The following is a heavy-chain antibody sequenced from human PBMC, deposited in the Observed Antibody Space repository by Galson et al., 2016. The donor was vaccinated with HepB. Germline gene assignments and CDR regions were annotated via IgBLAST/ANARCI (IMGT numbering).Heavy chain of an antibody. CDR2: ISGSGGST. V-gene: IGHV3-23*01. CDR3: ARDRGGGAPKLVIFXY. CDR1: GXTFSSYA. D-gene: IGHD3-16*01. J-gene: IGHJ4*02. Sequence: RLSCAASGXTFSSYAMSWVRXAPGKGLEWVSAISGSGGSTYYADSVKGRFTISRDNAKNSLYLQMNSLGSEDTAVYFCARDRGGGAPKLVIFXYWGQGTLVTVSS.